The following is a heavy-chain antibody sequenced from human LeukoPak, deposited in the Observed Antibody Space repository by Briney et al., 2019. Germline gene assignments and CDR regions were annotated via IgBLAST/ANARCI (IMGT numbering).Heavy chain of an antibody. CDR2: IWSDRNYT. J-gene: IGHJ5*02. CDR3: ARGMAPTGNPNWFDP. CDR1: GLTFSSYG. D-gene: IGHD6-13*01. Sequence: GGSLRLSCAASGLTFSSYGIHWVRQAPGKGPEWVAVIWSDRNYTYYADSVKGRFTISRDNSKSTLYLQMNSLRAEDTAVYYCARGMAPTGNPNWFDPWGQGTLVTVSS. V-gene: IGHV3-33*01.